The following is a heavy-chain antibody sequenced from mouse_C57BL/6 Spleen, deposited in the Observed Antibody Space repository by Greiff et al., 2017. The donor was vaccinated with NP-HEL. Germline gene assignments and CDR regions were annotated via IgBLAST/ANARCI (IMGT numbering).Heavy chain of an antibody. CDR2: INPNYGTT. Sequence: EVQLQQSGPELVKPGASVKISCKASGYSFTDYNMNWVKQCTGKSLEWIGDINPNYGTTSYNQKFKGKATLTVDQSSSTAYMQINSLTSEDSAVNCFARLASPGTGDGDWGQATTLTVA. CDR1: GYSFTDYN. D-gene: IGHD4-1*01. V-gene: IGHV1-39*01. J-gene: IGHJ2*01. CDR3: ARLASPGTGDGD.